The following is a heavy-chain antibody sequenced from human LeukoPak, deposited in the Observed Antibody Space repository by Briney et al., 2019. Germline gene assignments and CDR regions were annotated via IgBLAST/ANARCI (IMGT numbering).Heavy chain of an antibody. J-gene: IGHJ4*02. Sequence: SETLSLTCTVSGGSISSSSYYWGWIRQPPGKGLEWIGSIYYSGSTYYNPSLKGRVTISVDTSKNQFSLKLSSVTAADTALYYCAREFTEYYYDSSKASYWGQGTLVTVSS. CDR3: AREFTEYYYDSSKASY. CDR1: GGSISSSSYY. CDR2: IYYSGST. V-gene: IGHV4-39*07. D-gene: IGHD3-22*01.